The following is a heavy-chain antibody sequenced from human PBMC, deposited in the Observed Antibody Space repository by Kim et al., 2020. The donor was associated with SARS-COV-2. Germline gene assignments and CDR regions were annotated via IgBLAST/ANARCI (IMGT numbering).Heavy chain of an antibody. V-gene: IGHV1-69*13. CDR1: GGTFSSYA. D-gene: IGHD6-6*01. Sequence: SVKVSCKASGGTFSSYAISWVRQAPGQGLEWMGGIIPIFGTANYAQKFQGRVTITADESTSTAYMELSSLRSEDTAVYYCARGSQDIAARQWDRSFLRFKVDGGYYFDYWGQGTLVTVSS. CDR3: ARGSQDIAARQWDRSFLRFKVDGGYYFDY. CDR2: IIPIFGTA. J-gene: IGHJ4*02.